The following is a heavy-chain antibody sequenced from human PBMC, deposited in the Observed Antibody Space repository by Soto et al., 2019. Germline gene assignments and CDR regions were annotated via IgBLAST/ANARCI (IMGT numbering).Heavy chain of an antibody. CDR3: ARGYCSGGSCYGLDV. CDR1: GFTFSSYA. Sequence: GGSLRLSCAASGFTFSSYAMHWVRQAPGKGLEWVAVISYDGSNKYYADSVKGRFTISRDNSKNTLYLQMNSLRAEDTAVYYCARGYCSGGSCYGLDVWGQGTTVTVSS. CDR2: ISYDGSNK. V-gene: IGHV3-30-3*01. J-gene: IGHJ6*02. D-gene: IGHD2-15*01.